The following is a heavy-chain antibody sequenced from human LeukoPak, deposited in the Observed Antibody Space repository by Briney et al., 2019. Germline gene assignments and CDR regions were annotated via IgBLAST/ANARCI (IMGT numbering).Heavy chain of an antibody. CDR1: GGSISSSYYY. V-gene: IGHV4-39*01. D-gene: IGHD6-19*01. Sequence: PSETLSLTCTVSGGSISSSYYYWGWIRQPPGKGLEWIGSIYYSGSTYYNPSLKSRVTISVDTSKNQFSLKLSSVTAADTAVYYCASRYSSGWYYFDYWGQGTLVTVSS. CDR3: ASRYSSGWYYFDY. CDR2: IYYSGST. J-gene: IGHJ4*02.